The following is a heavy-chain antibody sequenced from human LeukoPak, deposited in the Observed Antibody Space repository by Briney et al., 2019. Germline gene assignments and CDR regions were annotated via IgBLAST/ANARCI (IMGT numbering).Heavy chain of an antibody. Sequence: PGASVKVSCKASGYTFTGYYMHWVRQAPGQGLEWMGRINPNSGGTNYAQKFQGRVTRTRDTSISTAYMELSRLRSDDTAVYYCARESYDSSGANWFDPWGQGTLVTVSS. CDR2: INPNSGGT. V-gene: IGHV1-2*06. D-gene: IGHD3-22*01. CDR3: ARESYDSSGANWFDP. J-gene: IGHJ5*02. CDR1: GYTFTGYY.